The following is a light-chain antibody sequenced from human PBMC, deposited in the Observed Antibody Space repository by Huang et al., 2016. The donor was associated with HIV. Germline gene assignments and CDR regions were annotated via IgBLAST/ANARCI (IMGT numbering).Light chain of an antibody. Sequence: AIRMTQSPSSLSASTGDRVTMTCRASQVITNYLDWYQQKPGSDPKLLIYAVSTLQSGVPSRCSGSASGTDFTLTIRSLQSEDFATYYCQQYFSSPRTFGQGTKVEIK. CDR1: QVITNY. J-gene: IGKJ1*01. V-gene: IGKV1-8*01. CDR3: QQYFSSPRT. CDR2: AVS.